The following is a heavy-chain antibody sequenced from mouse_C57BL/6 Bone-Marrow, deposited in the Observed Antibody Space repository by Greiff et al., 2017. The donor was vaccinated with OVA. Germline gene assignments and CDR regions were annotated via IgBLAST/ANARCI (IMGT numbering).Heavy chain of an antibody. V-gene: IGHV1-82*01. J-gene: IGHJ4*01. CDR1: GYTFTSYW. CDR3: ARRGGWLLYAMDY. Sequence: QVQLQQPGAELVRPGSSVKLSCKASGYTFTSYWMHWVKQRPGKGLEWIGRIYPGDGDTNYNGKFKGKATLTADKSSSTAYMQLSSLTSEDSAVYFCARRGGWLLYAMDYWGQGTSVTVSS. D-gene: IGHD2-3*01. CDR2: IYPGDGDT.